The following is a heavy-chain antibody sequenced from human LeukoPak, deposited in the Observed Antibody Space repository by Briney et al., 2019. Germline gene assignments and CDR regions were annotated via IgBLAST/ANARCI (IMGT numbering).Heavy chain of an antibody. J-gene: IGHJ3*02. Sequence: SETLSLTCTVSGGSISSYYWSWIRQPPGKGLEWIGYIYYSGSTNYNPSLKSRVTISVDTSKNQFSLKLSSVTAADTAVYYCARGRLEQWLVLGAFDILGQGTMVTVSS. CDR3: ARGRLEQWLVLGAFDI. D-gene: IGHD6-19*01. V-gene: IGHV4-59*01. CDR2: IYYSGST. CDR1: GGSISSYY.